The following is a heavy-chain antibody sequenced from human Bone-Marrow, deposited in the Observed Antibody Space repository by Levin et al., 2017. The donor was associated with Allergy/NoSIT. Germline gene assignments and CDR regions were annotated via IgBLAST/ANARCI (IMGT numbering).Heavy chain of an antibody. CDR3: ARLVFNYGSYY. J-gene: IGHJ4*02. CDR2: IYSFGST. Sequence: GGSLRLSCVVSGFTISNNYMSWVRQASGKGLEWVAVIYSFGSTNYADSVKGRFTISRANSENTLYLQMNSLRAEDTAIYYCARLVFNYGSYYWGQGTLVTVSS. D-gene: IGHD3-10*01. V-gene: IGHV3-66*04. CDR1: GFTISNNY.